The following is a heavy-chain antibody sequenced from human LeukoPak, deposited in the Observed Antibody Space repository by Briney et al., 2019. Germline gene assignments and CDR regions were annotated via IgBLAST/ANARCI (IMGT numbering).Heavy chain of an antibody. CDR2: ISGRSSHT. V-gene: IGHV3-21*06. D-gene: IGHD3-16*01. CDR3: GRAFPPLRTSSAGDL. CDR1: GFTFRDYD. J-gene: IGHJ4*02. Sequence: GGSLRLSCSASGFTFRDYDMNWIRPAPGKGLEWISAISGRSSHTYYGDSVKGRFSISRDNAKNLLYLQMNGLGAEDTAVYYCGRAFPPLRTSSAGDLWGQGTLVTVSS.